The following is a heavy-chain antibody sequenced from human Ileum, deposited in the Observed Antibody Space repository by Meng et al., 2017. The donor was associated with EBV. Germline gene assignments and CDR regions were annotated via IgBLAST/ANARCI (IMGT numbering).Heavy chain of an antibody. CDR3: ARTGCSSSSCYDY. J-gene: IGHJ4*02. V-gene: IGHV1-3*01. Sequence: QARFVQVVGWVKKPGASVKVSCKASGSSFTNYAMHWVRQAPGQRLEWMGWINACNGNTKYSEKFQSRVTITRDTAASTAYMELSSLRSEDTAVYYCARTGCSSSSCYDYWGQGTLVTVSS. CDR1: GSSFTNYA. CDR2: INACNGNT. D-gene: IGHD2-2*01.